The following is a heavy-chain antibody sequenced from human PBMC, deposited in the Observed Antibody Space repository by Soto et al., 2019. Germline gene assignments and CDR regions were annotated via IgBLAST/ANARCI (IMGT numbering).Heavy chain of an antibody. J-gene: IGHJ4*02. D-gene: IGHD2-2*01. CDR3: ASWSSSHWFEY. Sequence: GESLKISCKASGSIFSTYSIGWVRQMPGKGLESIGNLHYGHFNAVYSASFQGHVTISVDKSINTAYLQWSRLRASDRALYYWASWSSSHWFEYWGRGTLVTVSS. V-gene: IGHV5-51*01. CDR1: GSIFSTYS. CDR2: LHYGHFNA.